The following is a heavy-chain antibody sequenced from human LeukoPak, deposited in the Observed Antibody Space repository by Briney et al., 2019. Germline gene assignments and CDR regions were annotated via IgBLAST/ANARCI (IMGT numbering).Heavy chain of an antibody. Sequence: ASVKVSCKASGYSFTRFYLNWVRQAPGQGLEWMAIINPSGGSSIYAQTFQGRVTLTSDTSTRTVYMEFKSLRSEDTAVYYCARDRDPRPDGVNNDLGYYYYGMDVWGQGTTVTVS. CDR1: GYSFTRFY. V-gene: IGHV1-46*01. CDR2: INPSGGSS. J-gene: IGHJ6*02. D-gene: IGHD3-3*01. CDR3: ARDRDPRPDGVNNDLGYYYYGMDV.